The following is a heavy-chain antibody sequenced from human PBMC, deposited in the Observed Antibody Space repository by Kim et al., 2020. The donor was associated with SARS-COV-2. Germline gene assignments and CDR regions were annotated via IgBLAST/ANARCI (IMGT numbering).Heavy chain of an antibody. D-gene: IGHD3-22*01. J-gene: IGHJ4*02. Sequence: VKGRLTNSTDESKNTAYLQMNSLKTEDTAVYYCTRSPYDSSGYYYGFYDYWGQGTLVTVSS. CDR3: TRSPYDSSGYYYGFYDY. V-gene: IGHV3-73*01.